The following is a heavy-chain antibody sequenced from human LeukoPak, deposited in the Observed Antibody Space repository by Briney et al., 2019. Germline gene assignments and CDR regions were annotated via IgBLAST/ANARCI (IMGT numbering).Heavy chain of an antibody. V-gene: IGHV1-69*05. J-gene: IGHJ6*03. CDR2: IIPIFGTA. CDR3: ARGASGYYYDYMDV. CDR1: GGTFTRYG. Sequence: ASVKVSCKASGGTFTRYGISWVQQAPGQGLEWMGGIIPIFGTANYAQKFQGRVTITTDESTSTAYMELSSLRSEDTAVYYCARGASGYYYDYMDVWGKGTTVTVSS. D-gene: IGHD1-26*01.